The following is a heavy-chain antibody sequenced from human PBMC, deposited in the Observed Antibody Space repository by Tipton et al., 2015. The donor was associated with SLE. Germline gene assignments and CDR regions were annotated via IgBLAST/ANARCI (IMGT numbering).Heavy chain of an antibody. CDR3: TQVDIVATGTNGMDV. CDR2: IRSKANSYAT. CDR1: GFTFSGSA. D-gene: IGHD5-12*01. J-gene: IGHJ6*02. Sequence: SLRLSCAASGFTFSGSAMHWVRQASGKGLEWVGRIRSKANSYATAYAASVKGRFTISRDDSKNTAYLQMNSLKTEDTAVHYCTQVDIVATGTNGMDVWGQGTTVTVSS. V-gene: IGHV3-73*01.